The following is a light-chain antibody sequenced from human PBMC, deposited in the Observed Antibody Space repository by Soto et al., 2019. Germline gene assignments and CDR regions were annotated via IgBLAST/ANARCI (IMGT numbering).Light chain of an antibody. CDR2: GTS. J-gene: IGKJ1*01. V-gene: IGKV3D-7*01. CDR1: KSVSDNL. CDR3: LQDYIFPQT. Sequence: EIVLTQSPGILSLSPGEIATLSCSAYKSVSDNLLTWFQQKPGQAPRLLIFGTSNRAPGIPDRFSGSGSGTDFTLSISSLQPEDFATYYCLQDYIFPQTFGQGSIV.